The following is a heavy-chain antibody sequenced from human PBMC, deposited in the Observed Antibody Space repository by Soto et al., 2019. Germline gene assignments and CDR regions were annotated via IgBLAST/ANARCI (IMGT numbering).Heavy chain of an antibody. CDR3: TRERQTGSITIFGVVNLYYYYGMDV. J-gene: IGHJ6*02. CDR2: IRSKAYGGTT. Sequence: GGSLRLSCTASGFTFGDYAMSWFRQAPGKGLEWVGFIRSKAYGGTTEYAASVKGRFTISRDDSKSIAYLQMNSLKTEDTAVYYCTRERQTGSITIFGVVNLYYYYGMDVWGQGTTVTVSS. V-gene: IGHV3-49*03. D-gene: IGHD3-3*01. CDR1: GFTFGDYA.